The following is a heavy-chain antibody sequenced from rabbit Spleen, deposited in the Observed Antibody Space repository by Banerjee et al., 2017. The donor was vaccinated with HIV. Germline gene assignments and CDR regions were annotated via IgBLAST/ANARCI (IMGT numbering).Heavy chain of an antibody. J-gene: IGHJ6*01. Sequence: QSLEESGGGLVKPGASLTLTCTASGFSFSSSYYMCWVRQAPGKGLEWISCIAGSSSGFTYSASWAKGRFTISKTSSTTVTLQMTSLTAADTATYFCARSTYGYDDYGDLYYAAMDLWGQGTLVTVS. CDR3: ARSTYGYDDYGDLYYAAMDL. CDR1: GFSFSSSYY. V-gene: IGHV1S40*01. D-gene: IGHD2-1*01. CDR2: IAGSSSGFT.